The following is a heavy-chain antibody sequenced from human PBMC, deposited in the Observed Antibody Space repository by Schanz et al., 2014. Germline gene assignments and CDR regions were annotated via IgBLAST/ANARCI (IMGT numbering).Heavy chain of an antibody. V-gene: IGHV3-30-3*01. J-gene: IGHJ6*02. CDR2: MSYDGSNK. Sequence: VQLLESGGGLVQPGGSLRLSCAASGFTFSDYYMTWIRQAPGKGLEWVAVMSYDGSNKYYADSVKGRFTISRDNSKNTLFLQMSSLRAEDTAVYYCATEGPRGTRHPINYYYAMDNWGQGTKVTV. D-gene: IGHD6-6*01. CDR3: ATEGPRGTRHPINYYYAMDN. CDR1: GFTFSDYY.